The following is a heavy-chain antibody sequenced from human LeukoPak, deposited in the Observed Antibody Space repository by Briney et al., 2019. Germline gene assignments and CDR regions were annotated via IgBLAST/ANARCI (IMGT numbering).Heavy chain of an antibody. CDR2: INPIGGST. CDR3: ARESVSSSSPVRYFDWHYPRYFDY. J-gene: IGHJ4*02. V-gene: IGHV1-46*01. D-gene: IGHD3-9*01. CDR1: GYTFTSYY. Sequence: ASVNVSCKASGYTFTSYYMHWLRQAPGQGLEGMGIINPIGGSTSYAQKFQGRVTMTRDPSTSTVYMEMSSLRSEDTAVYYCARESVSSSSPVRYFDWHYPRYFDYWGQGPLVTVSS.